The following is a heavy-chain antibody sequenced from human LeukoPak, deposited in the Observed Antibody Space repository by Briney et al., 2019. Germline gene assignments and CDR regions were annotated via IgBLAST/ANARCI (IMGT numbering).Heavy chain of an antibody. V-gene: IGHV1-2*06. CDR2: INPNSGGT. CDR3: ARARSTDPRRGYKAFDI. CDR1: GYTFTGYN. Sequence: ASVKVSCKASGYTFTGYNMHWVRQAPGQGLEWMGRINPNSGGTNYAQKFQGRVTMTRDTSISTAYMELSRLRSDDTAVYYCARARSTDPRRGYKAFDIWGQGTMVTVSS. D-gene: IGHD5-12*01. J-gene: IGHJ3*02.